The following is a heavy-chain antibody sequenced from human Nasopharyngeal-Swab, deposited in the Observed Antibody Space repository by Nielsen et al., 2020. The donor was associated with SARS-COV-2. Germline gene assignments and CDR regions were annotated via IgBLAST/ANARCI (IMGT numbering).Heavy chain of an antibody. V-gene: IGHV3-23*03. CDR1: GFTFSSQA. J-gene: IGHJ4*02. CDR2: IYNSGSNR. D-gene: IGHD1-1*01. CDR3: AKSVTNSIEVAPFSD. Sequence: GESLKISCVVSGFTFSSQAMSWVRQAPGKGLEWVSIIYNSGSNRYYADSVKGRFTISRDNSKNTLYLQMNSLRAEDTALYYCAKSVTNSIEVAPFSDWGQGTLVTVSS.